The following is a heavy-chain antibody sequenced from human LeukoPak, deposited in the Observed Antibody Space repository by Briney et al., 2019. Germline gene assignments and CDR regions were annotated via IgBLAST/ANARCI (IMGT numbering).Heavy chain of an antibody. D-gene: IGHD3-22*01. CDR3: ARITSVTGRYYDSSGYPRI. Sequence: SETLSLTCTVSSGSISSNSHYWGWIRQPPGKGLEWVGSIYYTGRTFDNPSLESRVTISVDTPKNQFSLKLSSVTAADTAVYYCARITSVTGRYYDSSGYPRIWGQGTLVTVSS. CDR1: SGSISSNSHY. V-gene: IGHV4-39*01. J-gene: IGHJ4*02. CDR2: IYYTGRT.